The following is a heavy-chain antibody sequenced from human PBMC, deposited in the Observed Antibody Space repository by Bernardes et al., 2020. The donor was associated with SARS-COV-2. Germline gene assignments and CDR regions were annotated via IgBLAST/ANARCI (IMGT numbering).Heavy chain of an antibody. CDR1: GFTLSNHH. Sequence: GGSLRLSCAASGFTLSNHHMHWVRQAPGKGLEWVAVTWYDGSDEYYADSVKGRFTISRDNSKNTLDLQMNSLRAEDTAVYFCARDASGFDYWGQGTLVTVSS. J-gene: IGHJ4*02. V-gene: IGHV3-33*01. CDR2: TWYDGSDE. CDR3: ARDASGFDY.